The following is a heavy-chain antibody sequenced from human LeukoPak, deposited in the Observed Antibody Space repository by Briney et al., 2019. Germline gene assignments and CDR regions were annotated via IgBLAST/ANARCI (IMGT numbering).Heavy chain of an antibody. CDR1: GFTFDDYA. CDR2: ISWDSDSI. J-gene: IGHJ6*03. D-gene: IGHD3-16*01. V-gene: IGHV3-9*03. Sequence: GGSLRLSCAASGFTFDDYAMHWVRQAPGRGLEWVSGISWDSDSIDYADSVKGRFTISRDNAKNSLYLQMNSLRAEDMALYYCAKGGGGRLIYYYYMDVWGKGTTVTVSS. CDR3: AKGGGGRLIYYYYMDV.